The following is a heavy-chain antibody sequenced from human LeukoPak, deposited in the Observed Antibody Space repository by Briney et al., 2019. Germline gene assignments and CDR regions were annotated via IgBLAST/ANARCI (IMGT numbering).Heavy chain of an antibody. J-gene: IGHJ4*02. CDR1: GFTFSSYA. V-gene: IGHV3-30-3*01. D-gene: IGHD4-17*01. Sequence: GGSLRLSCAASGFTFSSYAMHWVRQAPGKGLEWVAVISYDGSNKYYADSVKGRFTISRDNSKNTLYPQMNSLRAEDTAVYYCARERVTTGDYWGQGTLVTVSS. CDR2: ISYDGSNK. CDR3: ARERVTTGDY.